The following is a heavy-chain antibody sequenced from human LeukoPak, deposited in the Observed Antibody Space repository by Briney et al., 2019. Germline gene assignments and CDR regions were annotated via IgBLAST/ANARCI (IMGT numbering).Heavy chain of an antibody. CDR3: ARGFPPRIHYDSSGYYLYYFDY. Sequence: ASVKVSCKASGGTFSDYALNWVRQAPGQGLEWMGWISAYNGHTKYAQKVQGRVTMTTDTSTRTAYMELRSLRSDDTALYYCARGFPPRIHYDSSGYYLYYFDYWGQGALVTVSS. CDR1: GGTFSDYA. J-gene: IGHJ4*02. D-gene: IGHD3-22*01. CDR2: ISAYNGHT. V-gene: IGHV1-18*01.